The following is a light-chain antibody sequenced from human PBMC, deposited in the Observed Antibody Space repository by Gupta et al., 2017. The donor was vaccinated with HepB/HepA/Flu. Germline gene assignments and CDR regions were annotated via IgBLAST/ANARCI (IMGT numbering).Light chain of an antibody. V-gene: IGKV3-20*01. Sequence: EIVLPQSPGTLSLSPGERAILSCRASQSVSSSYLAWYQQTPGQAPRLLIYGASSRATGIPDRFSGSGSGTDFTLTISRLEPEDFAVYYCQQYGSSPVAFGPGTKVDIK. J-gene: IGKJ3*01. CDR3: QQYGSSPVA. CDR1: QSVSSSY. CDR2: GAS.